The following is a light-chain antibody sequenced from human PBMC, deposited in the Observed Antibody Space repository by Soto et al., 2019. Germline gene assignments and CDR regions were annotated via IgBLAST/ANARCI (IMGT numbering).Light chain of an antibody. CDR2: WAS. V-gene: IGKV4-1*01. CDR3: QQYYTTPYT. J-gene: IGKJ2*01. CDR1: QSVLYSSDNKNY. Sequence: DIVMTQSPDSLAVSLGERATINCESRQSVLYSSDNKNYLAWYQQKPGQPPKLLIYWASTREYGVPDRFSGSGSGTDFTLTISSLQAEDVAVYYCQQYYTTPYTFGQGTKLEIK.